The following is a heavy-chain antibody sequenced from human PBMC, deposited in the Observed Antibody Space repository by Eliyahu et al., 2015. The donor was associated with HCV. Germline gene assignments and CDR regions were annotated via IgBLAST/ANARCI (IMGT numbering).Heavy chain of an antibody. CDR2: MNPNSGNT. CDR1: GYTXXSYD. V-gene: IGHV1-8*01. D-gene: IGHD3-22*01. Sequence: QVQLVQSGAEVKKPGASVKVSCKASGYTXXSYDINWVRQATGQGLEWMGWMNPNSGNTGYAQKSQGRVTMTRNTSISTAYMELSSLRSEDTAVYYCARGLRSKDSSGYYRYYFDYWGQGTLVTVSS. CDR3: ARGLRSKDSSGYYRYYFDY. J-gene: IGHJ4*02.